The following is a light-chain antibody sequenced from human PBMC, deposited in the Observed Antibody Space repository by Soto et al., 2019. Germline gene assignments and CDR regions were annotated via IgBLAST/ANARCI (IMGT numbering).Light chain of an antibody. CDR2: GAS. CDR3: QQYNNWHPEDT. V-gene: IGKV3-15*01. Sequence: EIVMTQSPATLSVSPGERATLSCRASQSVSNNLAWYQQKPGQAPRLLIYGASTRATGIPARFSGSGSGTELTLTISSLQSEDFGVYYCQQYNNWHPEDTFGQGTKLEIK. J-gene: IGKJ2*01. CDR1: QSVSNN.